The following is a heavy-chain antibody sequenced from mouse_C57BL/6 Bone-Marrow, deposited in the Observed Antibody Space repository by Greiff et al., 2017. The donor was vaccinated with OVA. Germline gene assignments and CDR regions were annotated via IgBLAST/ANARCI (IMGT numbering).Heavy chain of an antibody. CDR1: GYTFTSYW. Sequence: VHVKQSGTVLARPGASVKMSCKTSGYTFTSYWMHWVKQRPGQGLEWIGAIYPGNSDTSYNQKFKGKAKLTAVTSASTAYMELSSLTNEDSAVYYCTRWLLRGYYFDYWGQGTTLTVSS. J-gene: IGHJ2*01. CDR2: IYPGNSDT. D-gene: IGHD2-3*01. V-gene: IGHV1-5*01. CDR3: TRWLLRGYYFDY.